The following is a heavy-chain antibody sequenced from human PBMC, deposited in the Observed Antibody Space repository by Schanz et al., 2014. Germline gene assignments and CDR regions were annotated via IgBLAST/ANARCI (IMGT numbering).Heavy chain of an antibody. Sequence: EVQLLESGGGLVQPGGSLRLSCAASGFTFSSYAMSWVRQAPGKGLEWVSAISGSGETTYYADSVKGRFTISRDNAKNSLSLQMDRLRDEDTAVYYCARRYSGRYCFDYWGQGTLVAVSS. CDR3: ARRYSGRYCFDY. CDR1: GFTFSSYA. J-gene: IGHJ4*02. D-gene: IGHD1-26*01. CDR2: ISGSGETT. V-gene: IGHV3-23*01.